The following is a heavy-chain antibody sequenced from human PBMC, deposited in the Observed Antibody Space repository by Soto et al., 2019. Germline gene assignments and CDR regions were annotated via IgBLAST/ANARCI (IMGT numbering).Heavy chain of an antibody. CDR3: ARVRRSSGYYYGY. CDR2: INPSCGST. Sequence: SGQVSFKASSYTFTSYYMHWVRQAPGQGLEWMGIINPSCGSTSYAQKFQGRVTMTRDTSTSTVYMELSSLRSEDTAVYYCARVRRSSGYYYGYWGQGTPVTVSS. D-gene: IGHD3-22*01. J-gene: IGHJ4*02. V-gene: IGHV1-46*01. CDR1: SYTFTSYY.